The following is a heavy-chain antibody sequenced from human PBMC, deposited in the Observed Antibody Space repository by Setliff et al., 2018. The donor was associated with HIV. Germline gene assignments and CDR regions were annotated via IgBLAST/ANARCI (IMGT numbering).Heavy chain of an antibody. Sequence: SETLSLTCAVYGGSFSGYYWSWIRQPPGKGLEWIGEINHSGGTQYNPSLMSRLTMSVDSSKNQFSLSLSSVTAADTAVYYCARLPDINSWPFDYWARGTLVTVSS. CDR2: INHSGGT. J-gene: IGHJ4*02. D-gene: IGHD6-13*01. V-gene: IGHV4-34*01. CDR3: ARLPDINSWPFDY. CDR1: GGSFSGYY.